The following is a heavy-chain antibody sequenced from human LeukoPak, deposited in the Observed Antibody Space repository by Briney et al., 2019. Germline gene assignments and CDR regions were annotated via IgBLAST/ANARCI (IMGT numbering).Heavy chain of an antibody. CDR2: ISSSGSST. J-gene: IGHJ4*02. CDR3: ARDRGRVAGEYFDS. D-gene: IGHD6-19*01. Sequence: GGALGLSCAASGFSLSDVYMSWIRQAPGEGPEWVSYISSSGSSTKYADFVKGRFTISKDNAKNSLYLQMNNLRVEGTAVYYCARDRGRVAGEYFDSWGQGTLVTVSS. CDR1: GFSLSDVY. V-gene: IGHV3-11*06.